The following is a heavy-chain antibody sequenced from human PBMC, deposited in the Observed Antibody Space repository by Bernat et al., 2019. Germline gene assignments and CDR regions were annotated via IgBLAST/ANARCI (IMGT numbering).Heavy chain of an antibody. CDR2: IRSKSNNYAT. V-gene: IGHV3-72*01. CDR1: GFSFNTYA. Sequence: EVQLVESGGGLVQPKGSLKLSCAASGFSFNTYAMNWVRQAPGKGLEWVARIRSKSNNYATYYADSVKDRFTISRDDSESMLYLQMNNLKTEDTAMYYCVRHAYWYFDVWGTGTTVTVSS. D-gene: IGHD2-8*02. J-gene: IGHJ6*04. CDR3: VRHAYWYFDV.